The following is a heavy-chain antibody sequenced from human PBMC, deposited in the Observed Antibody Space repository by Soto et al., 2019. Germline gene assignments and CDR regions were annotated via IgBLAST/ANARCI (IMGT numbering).Heavy chain of an antibody. CDR2: IRSKANNYAT. J-gene: IGHJ4*02. Sequence: GGSLRLSCAASGFTFSGSVMHWVRQASGKGLEWVGRIRSKANNYATAYAVSVKGRFTISRDDSRNTAYLQMNSLKTEDTAVYYCARGVYDFWSGHPKGLDYWGQGTVVTVSS. D-gene: IGHD3-3*01. CDR1: GFTFSGSV. CDR3: ARGVYDFWSGHPKGLDY. V-gene: IGHV3-73*01.